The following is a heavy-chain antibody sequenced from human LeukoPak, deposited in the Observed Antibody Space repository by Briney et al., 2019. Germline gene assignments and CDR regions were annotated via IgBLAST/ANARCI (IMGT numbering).Heavy chain of an antibody. CDR2: INPNSGGT. D-gene: IGHD6-13*01. CDR3: ARALSSSWYLDY. Sequence: ASVKVSCKASGYTFTGYYMHWVRQAPGQGLEWMGRINPNSGGTNYAQKLQGRVTMTTDTSTSTAYMELRSLRSDDTAVYYCARALSSSWYLDYWGQGTLVTVSS. CDR1: GYTFTGYY. V-gene: IGHV1-2*06. J-gene: IGHJ4*02.